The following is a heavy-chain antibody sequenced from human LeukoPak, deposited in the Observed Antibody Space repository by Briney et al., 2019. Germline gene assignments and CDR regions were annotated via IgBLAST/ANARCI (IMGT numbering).Heavy chain of an antibody. CDR1: GGSISSSSYY. CDR3: ASLPYSSSSYYWFDP. V-gene: IGHV4-39*07. CDR2: IYHSGST. Sequence: PSETLSLTCTVSGGSISSSSYYWGWIRQPPGKGLEWIGSIYHSGSTYYNPSLKSRVTISVDTSKNQFSLKLSSVTAADTAVYYCASLPYSSSSYYWFDPWGQGTLVTVSS. J-gene: IGHJ5*02. D-gene: IGHD6-6*01.